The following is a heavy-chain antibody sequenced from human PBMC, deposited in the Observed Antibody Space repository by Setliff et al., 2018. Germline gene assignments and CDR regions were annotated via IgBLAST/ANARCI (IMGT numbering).Heavy chain of an antibody. D-gene: IGHD4-17*01. J-gene: IGHJ5*02. CDR1: RFTFSNYW. CDR3: ARVSEPNDYGDYVSGNWFDP. Sequence: GSLRLPCAASRFTFSNYWMSWVRQAPGKGLEWVANIKEDGSEKYYVDSVKGRFTISRDNAKNSLDLQMDSMSAEDTAVYYCARVSEPNDYGDYVSGNWFDPWGQGTLVTVSS. CDR2: IKEDGSEK. V-gene: IGHV3-7*03.